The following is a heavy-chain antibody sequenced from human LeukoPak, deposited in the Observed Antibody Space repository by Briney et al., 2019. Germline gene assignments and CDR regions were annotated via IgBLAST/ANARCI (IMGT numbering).Heavy chain of an antibody. CDR2: IWSDGITK. J-gene: IGHJ4*02. D-gene: IGHD3-22*01. CDR1: GFTFSSYG. V-gene: IGHV3-33*01. Sequence: GGSLRLSCAASGFTFSSYGMHWVRQAPGKGLEWVAVIWSDGITKYYADSVKGRFTISRDNAKNSLYLQMNSLRAEDTAVYYCAREGYDSSGYYCGYWGQGTLVTVSS. CDR3: AREGYDSSGYYCGY.